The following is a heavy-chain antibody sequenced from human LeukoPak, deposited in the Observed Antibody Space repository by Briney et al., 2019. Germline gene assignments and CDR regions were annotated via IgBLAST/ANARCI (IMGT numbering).Heavy chain of an antibody. V-gene: IGHV1-69*05. CDR2: IIPIFGTA. CDR3: ARGSGPCSSTSCTSFEY. J-gene: IGHJ4*02. CDR1: GGTFSSYA. D-gene: IGHD2-2*01. Sequence: ASVKVSCKASGGTFSSYAISWVRQAPGQGLEWMGGIIPIFGTANYAQKFQGRVTITTDESTSTAYMELSSLRSEDTAVYYCARGSGPCSSTSCTSFEYWGQGTLVTVSS.